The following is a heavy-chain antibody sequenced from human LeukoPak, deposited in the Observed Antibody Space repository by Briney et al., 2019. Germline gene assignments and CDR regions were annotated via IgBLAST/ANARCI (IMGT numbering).Heavy chain of an antibody. CDR1: GGSMSSSSYY. CDR3: ARRGVTTKTFEVDL. J-gene: IGHJ5*02. D-gene: IGHD2-21*02. Sequence: PSETLSLTCTVSGGSMSSSSYYWDWICQTPGKGLEWIGSIYYSGSTHYNPSLKSRVTISVDTSKNKFSLKLSSVTAADTAVYYCARRGVTTKTFEVDLWGQGTLVTVSS. V-gene: IGHV4-39*01. CDR2: IYYSGST.